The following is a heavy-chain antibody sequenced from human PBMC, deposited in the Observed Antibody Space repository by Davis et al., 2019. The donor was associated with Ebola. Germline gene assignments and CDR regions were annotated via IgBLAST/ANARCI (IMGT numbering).Heavy chain of an antibody. V-gene: IGHV3-23*01. D-gene: IGHD6-19*01. J-gene: IGHJ3*01. Sequence: GESLKISCAASGFTFGDYAMSWVRRAPGKGLEWVSTLGLSADTYYADSVKGRFTISRDNSKNTLHLQMNSLRVEDTAIYYCAKDTSNVWFDVWGQGTMVTVSS. CDR1: GFTFGDYA. CDR2: LGLSADT. CDR3: AKDTSNVWFDV.